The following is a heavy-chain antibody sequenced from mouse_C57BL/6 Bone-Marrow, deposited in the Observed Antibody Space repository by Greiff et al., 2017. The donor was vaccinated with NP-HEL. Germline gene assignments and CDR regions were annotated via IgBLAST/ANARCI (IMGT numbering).Heavy chain of an antibody. CDR2: ISAGGSYT. D-gene: IGHD3-2*02. J-gene: IGHJ3*01. V-gene: IGHV5-4*01. CDR1: GFTFSSYS. Sequence: EVKLLESGGGLVKPGGSLKLSCAASGFTFSSYSMSWVRQTPEKRLEWVATISAGGSYTYYPDYVKGRFTISRDNAKNNLYLHMSHLKSEDTAMYYCARDVDSSGSWFADWGQGTLVTVSA. CDR3: ARDVDSSGSWFAD.